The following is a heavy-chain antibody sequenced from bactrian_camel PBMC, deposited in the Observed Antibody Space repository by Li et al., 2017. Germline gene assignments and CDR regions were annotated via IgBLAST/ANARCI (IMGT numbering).Heavy chain of an antibody. V-gene: IGHV3S53*01. J-gene: IGHJ6*01. Sequence: QVQLVESGGGTVQTGGSTRPSCSVARTTHVTLCLAWFRQAVGTEREGVAETYGETTTTYADSVKGRFTISRDAAKNTVYLQMNNLKPEDTAMYYCATAYPKVVRTCRVGLGRWGQGTQVTVS. CDR3: ATAYPKVVRTCRVGLGR. CDR1: RTTHVTLC. D-gene: IGHD1*01. CDR2: TYGETTT.